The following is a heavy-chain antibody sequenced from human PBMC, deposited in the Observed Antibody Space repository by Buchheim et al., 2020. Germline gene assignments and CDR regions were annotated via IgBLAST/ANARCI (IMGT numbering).Heavy chain of an antibody. V-gene: IGHV3-23*01. J-gene: IGHJ4*02. CDR2: MSRSGGST. CDR3: AKDSGRVFRYYDY. CDR1: GFTFSSYA. Sequence: EVQLLESGGGLVQPGGSLRLSCAASGFTFSSYAMSWVRQAPGKGLEWVSAMSRSGGSTYYADTVKGRVTMTRDNSKNTLYLQMNSLRAEDTAVYYCAKDSGRVFRYYDYWGQGTL. D-gene: IGHD3-10*01.